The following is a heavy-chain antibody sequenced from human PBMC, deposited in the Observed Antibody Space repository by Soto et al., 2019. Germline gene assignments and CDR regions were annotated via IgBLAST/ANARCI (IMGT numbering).Heavy chain of an antibody. CDR3: ARGDIVAIFGMDV. V-gene: IGHV1-46*01. J-gene: IGHJ6*02. Sequence: QVQLVQSGAEVKKPGASVKVSCKASGYTFTSYYMHWVRQAPGQGLQWMGIINPSGGSTTYAQKFQGRVTMTRDTSTSTVYMELSSLRSEDTAVYYCARGDIVAIFGMDVWGQGTTVTVSS. CDR1: GYTFTSYY. D-gene: IGHD5-12*01. CDR2: INPSGGST.